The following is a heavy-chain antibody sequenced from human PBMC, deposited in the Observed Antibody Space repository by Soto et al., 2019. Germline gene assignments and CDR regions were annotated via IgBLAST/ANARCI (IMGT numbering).Heavy chain of an antibody. CDR3: ARQGGSSGYYLSVYFDY. J-gene: IGHJ4*02. Sequence: YWSWIRQHPGKGLEWMGIIYPDDSDTRYSPSFQGQVTISADKSISTAYLQWSSLKASDTAMYYCARQGGSSGYYLSVYFDYWGQGTLVTVSS. CDR1: YW. D-gene: IGHD3-22*01. CDR2: IYPDDSDT. V-gene: IGHV5-51*01.